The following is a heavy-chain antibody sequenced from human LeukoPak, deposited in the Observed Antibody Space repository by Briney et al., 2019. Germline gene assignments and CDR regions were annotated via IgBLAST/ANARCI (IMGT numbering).Heavy chain of an antibody. Sequence: ASVKVSCKASGYTFTSYDINWVRQATGQGLEWMGWMNPNSGNTGYAQKFQGRVTITRNTSISTAYMELSSLRSDDTAVYYCARARIGRVESYVRPFDYWGQGTLVTVSS. CDR3: ARARIGRVESYVRPFDY. D-gene: IGHD3-10*02. CDR1: GYTFTSYD. V-gene: IGHV1-8*03. CDR2: MNPNSGNT. J-gene: IGHJ4*02.